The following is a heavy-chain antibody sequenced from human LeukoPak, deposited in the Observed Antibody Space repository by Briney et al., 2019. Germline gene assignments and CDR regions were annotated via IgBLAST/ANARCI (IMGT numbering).Heavy chain of an antibody. CDR2: INSDGSSI. D-gene: IGHD5-12*01. CDR1: GFTFSSYW. Sequence: GGSLRLSCAASGFTFSSYWMHWVREAPGKGLLWVSRINSDGSSITYADSVKGRFTISRDNAKNTLYLQMNSLRVEDTAVYYCAREGRVSGYDFDCWGQGTLVTVSS. V-gene: IGHV3-74*03. CDR3: AREGRVSGYDFDC. J-gene: IGHJ4*02.